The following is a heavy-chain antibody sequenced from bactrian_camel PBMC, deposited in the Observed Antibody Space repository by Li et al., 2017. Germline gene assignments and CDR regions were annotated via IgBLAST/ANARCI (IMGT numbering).Heavy chain of an antibody. V-gene: IGHV3S6*01. CDR2: IHAGGDVT. J-gene: IGHJ4*01. CDR1: GFTASNWC. CDR3: AADFSRPCWVGLGNGDY. D-gene: IGHD5*01. Sequence: HVQLVESGGGSVQAGGSLRLSCVVSGFTASNWCMAWFRQTPGNEREAVAGIHAGGDVTVYTDSVKGRFTISQTNDLKRLFLQMNSLKPEDTSMYVCAADFSRPCWVGLGNGDYRGQGTQVTVS.